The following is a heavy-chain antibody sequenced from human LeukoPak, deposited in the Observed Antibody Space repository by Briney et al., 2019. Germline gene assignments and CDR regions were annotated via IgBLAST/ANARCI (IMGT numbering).Heavy chain of an antibody. CDR2: IYTSGST. CDR1: GGSFSGYY. D-gene: IGHD3-9*01. CDR3: ARAGRGILTGYFDYYYYYMDV. J-gene: IGHJ6*03. Sequence: SETLSLTCAVYGGSFSGYYWSWIRQPAGKGLGWIGRIYTSGSTNYNPSLKSRVTMSVDTSKNQFSLKLSSVTAADTAVYYCARAGRGILTGYFDYYYYYMDVWGKGTTVTISS. V-gene: IGHV4-59*10.